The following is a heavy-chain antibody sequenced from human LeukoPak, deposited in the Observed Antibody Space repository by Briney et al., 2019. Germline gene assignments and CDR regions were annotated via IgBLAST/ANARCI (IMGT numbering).Heavy chain of an antibody. V-gene: IGHV1-24*01. Sequence: GASVKVSCKVSGYTLTELSMHWVRQAPGKGLEWMGGFDPEDGETIYAQKFQGRVTMTEDTSTDTAYMELSSLRSEHTAVYYCATSPYYYGSGSSPDYWGQGTLVTVSS. J-gene: IGHJ4*02. CDR1: GYTLTELS. CDR2: FDPEDGET. CDR3: ATSPYYYGSGSSPDY. D-gene: IGHD3-10*01.